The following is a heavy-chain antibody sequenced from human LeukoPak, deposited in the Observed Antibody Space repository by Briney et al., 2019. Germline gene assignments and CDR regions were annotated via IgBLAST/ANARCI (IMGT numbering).Heavy chain of an antibody. D-gene: IGHD3-10*01. J-gene: IGHJ6*02. V-gene: IGHV3-33*01. CDR3: ARGPAWFGEIGYGMDV. CDR1: GFTFSSYG. CDR2: IWYDGSNK. Sequence: GRSLRLSCAASGFTFSSYGMHWVRQAPGKGLEWVAVIWYDGSNKYYADSVKGRFTISRDNSKNTLYLQMNSLRAEDTAVYYCARGPAWFGEIGYGMDVWGQGTTVTVSS.